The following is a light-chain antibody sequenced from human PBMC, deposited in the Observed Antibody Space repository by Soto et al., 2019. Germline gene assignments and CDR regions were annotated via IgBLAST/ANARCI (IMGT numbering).Light chain of an antibody. CDR2: EVT. CDR3: QSYDSSLRVYVV. V-gene: IGLV2-14*01. CDR1: SGDIGSYNR. Sequence: QSALTQPASVSGSPGQSITISCTGTSGDIGSYNRVSWYQQHPGKAPKLIIYEVTDRPSGVSNRFSGSKSGNTASLTISGLQAEDEAEYYCQSYDSSLRVYVVFGGGTKLTVL. J-gene: IGLJ2*01.